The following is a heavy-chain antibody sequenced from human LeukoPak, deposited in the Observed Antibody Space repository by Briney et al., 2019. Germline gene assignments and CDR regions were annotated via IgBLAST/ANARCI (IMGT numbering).Heavy chain of an antibody. CDR3: ARQIAVAGEWAFDI. Sequence: PSESLSLTCTVSGGSISSYYWSWIRQPPGKGLEWIGYIYYSGSTNYNPSLKSRVTISVDTSKNQFSLKLSSVTVADTALYYCARQIAVAGEWAFDIWDQGTMVTVSS. V-gene: IGHV4-59*08. J-gene: IGHJ3*02. D-gene: IGHD6-19*01. CDR1: GGSISSYY. CDR2: IYYSGST.